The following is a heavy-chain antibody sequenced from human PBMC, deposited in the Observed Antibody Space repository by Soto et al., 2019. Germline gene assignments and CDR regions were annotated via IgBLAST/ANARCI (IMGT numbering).Heavy chain of an antibody. CDR2: IIPIFGTA. Sequence: GASVKVSCKASGGTFSSYAISWVRQAPGQGLERMGGIIPIFGTANYAQKFQGRVTITADESTSTAYMELSSLRSEDTAVYYCAREPRPDAFDIWGQGTMVTVSS. J-gene: IGHJ3*02. CDR3: AREPRPDAFDI. V-gene: IGHV1-69*13. CDR1: GGTFSSYA.